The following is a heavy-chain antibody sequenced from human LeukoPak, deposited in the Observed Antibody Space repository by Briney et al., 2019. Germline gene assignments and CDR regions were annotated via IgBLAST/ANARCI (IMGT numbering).Heavy chain of an antibody. V-gene: IGHV3-13*01. CDR3: ARVAKERVGGVYYFDY. CDR1: GFTFSDYD. CDR2: IGTAGDT. J-gene: IGHJ4*02. D-gene: IGHD1-1*01. Sequence: GGSLRLSCAASGFTFSDYDMHWVRQATGKGLEWVSAIGTAGDTYYTGSVKGRFTISRENAKNSLYLQMNSLRAGDTAVYYCARVAKERVGGVYYFDYWGQGTLVSASS.